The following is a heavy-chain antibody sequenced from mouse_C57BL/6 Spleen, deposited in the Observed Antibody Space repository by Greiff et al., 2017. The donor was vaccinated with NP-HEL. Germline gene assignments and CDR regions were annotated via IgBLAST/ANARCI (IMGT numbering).Heavy chain of an antibody. V-gene: IGHV1-55*01. D-gene: IGHD2-3*01. Sequence: QVQLQQPGAELVKPGASVKMSCKASGYTFTSYWITWVKQRPGQGLEWIGVIYPGSGSTNYNEKFKSKATLTVDTSSSTAYMQLSSLTSEDSAVYYCARALDGYYEDAYWGQGTLVTVSA. J-gene: IGHJ3*01. CDR3: ARALDGYYEDAY. CDR1: GYTFTSYW. CDR2: IYPGSGST.